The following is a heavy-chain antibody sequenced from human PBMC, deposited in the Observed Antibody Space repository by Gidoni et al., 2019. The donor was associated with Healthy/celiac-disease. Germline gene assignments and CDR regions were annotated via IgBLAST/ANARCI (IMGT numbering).Heavy chain of an antibody. Sequence: EVQLLESGGGLVQPGGSLRLSCAASGFTFSSYAMSWVRQAPGKGRGWVSVIIGSGGSTFYDASVRCRFTIPKENSKNTLYLKMNRRRAEDTALYYCAKVVLRYFAGFAPWGQGPLVTVPA. D-gene: IGHD3-9*01. CDR1: GFTFSSYA. J-gene: IGHJ5*02. CDR2: IIGSGGST. CDR3: AKVVLRYFAGFAP. V-gene: IGHV3-23*02.